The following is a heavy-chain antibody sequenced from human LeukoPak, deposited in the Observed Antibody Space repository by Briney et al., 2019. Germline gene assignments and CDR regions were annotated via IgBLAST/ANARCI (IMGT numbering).Heavy chain of an antibody. D-gene: IGHD3-22*01. J-gene: IGHJ4*02. V-gene: IGHV1-2*02. CDR1: GYTFTGYY. CDR3: ARSDYYDSSGYYY. CDR2: INPNSGGT. Sequence: GASAKVSCKASGYTFTGYYMHWVRQAPGQGLEWMGWINPNSGGTNYAQKFQGRVTMTRDTSISTAYMELSRLRSDDTAVYYCARSDYYDSSGYYYWGQGTLVTVSS.